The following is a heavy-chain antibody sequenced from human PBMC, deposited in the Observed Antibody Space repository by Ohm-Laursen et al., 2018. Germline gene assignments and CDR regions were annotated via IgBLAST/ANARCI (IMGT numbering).Heavy chain of an antibody. CDR3: ARHESLQGLYYFDY. V-gene: IGHV4-59*08. J-gene: IGHJ4*02. CDR1: GGSISNYY. CDR2: IYYSGST. Sequence: SDTLSLTCTVSGGSISNYYWSWIRQPPGKGLEWIGYIYYSGSTNYNPSLKSRVTISVDTSKNQFFLKLSSVTAADTAVYYCARHESLQGLYYFDYWGQGTLVTVSS. D-gene: IGHD2-2*01.